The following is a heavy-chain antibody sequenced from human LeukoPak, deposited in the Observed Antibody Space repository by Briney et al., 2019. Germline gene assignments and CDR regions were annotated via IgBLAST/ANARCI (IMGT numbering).Heavy chain of an antibody. Sequence: GGSLGLSCSASGFSFSTLAMHWVRQAPGKGLEYLAIMGGDGVTAYFGDSVKGRFTVSRDISKNTLYLQMANLRPEDTAVYYCVRDLWGFDYWGQGTLVTVS. CDR2: MGGDGVTA. CDR1: GFSFSTLA. D-gene: IGHD1-26*01. J-gene: IGHJ4*02. CDR3: VRDLWGFDY. V-gene: IGHV3-64D*06.